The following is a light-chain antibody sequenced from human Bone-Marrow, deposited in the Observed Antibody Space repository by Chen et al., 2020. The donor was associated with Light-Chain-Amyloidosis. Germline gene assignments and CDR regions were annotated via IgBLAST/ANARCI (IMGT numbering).Light chain of an antibody. CDR1: NIGSTS. Sequence: SYVLTQPSSVSVAPGQTCTIASGGNNIGSTSVHWYQQTPGLAPLLVVYDDSDRPSGIPERLSGSNSGNTATLTISRVEAGDEADYYCQVWDRSSDRPVFGGGTKLTVL. CDR3: QVWDRSSDRPV. CDR2: DDS. V-gene: IGLV3-21*02. J-gene: IGLJ3*02.